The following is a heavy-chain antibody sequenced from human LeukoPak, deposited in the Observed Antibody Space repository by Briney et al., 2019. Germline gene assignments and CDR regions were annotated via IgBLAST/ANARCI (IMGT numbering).Heavy chain of an antibody. CDR1: GFTVSGSY. CDR2: IYAGCST. V-gene: IGHV3-66*01. CDR3: ARGMAAAASPDY. J-gene: IGHJ4*02. Sequence: GGSLRLSCAASGFTVSGSYLSWVRQAPGKGLEWVSTIYAGCSTYYADSVKGRFTISRDNSKNTLYLQMNTLRVEDTAVYYCARGMAAAASPDYWGQGTLVTVSS. D-gene: IGHD6-13*01.